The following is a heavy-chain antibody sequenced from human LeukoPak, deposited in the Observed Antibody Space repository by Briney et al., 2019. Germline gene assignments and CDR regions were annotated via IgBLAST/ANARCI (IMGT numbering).Heavy chain of an antibody. CDR1: GFTLSRNS. D-gene: IGHD1-26*01. CDR3: ARDDPNIVGATKY. V-gene: IGHV3-21*01. CDR2: ISSSSSHT. J-gene: IGHJ4*02. Sequence: GGSLRLSCAASGFTLSRNSMNWVRQTPGKGLEWVSSISSSSSHTYYADSVKGRFTISRDNAKNSLYLQMNSLRAEDTAVYYCARDDPNIVGATKYWGQGTLVTVSS.